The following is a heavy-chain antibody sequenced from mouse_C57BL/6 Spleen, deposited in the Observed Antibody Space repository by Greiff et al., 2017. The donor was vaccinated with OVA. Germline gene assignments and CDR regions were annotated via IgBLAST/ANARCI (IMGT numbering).Heavy chain of an antibody. V-gene: IGHV1-61*01. D-gene: IGHD2-1*01. CDR3: EREGSWGNYGGFDY. J-gene: IGHJ2*01. CDR1: GYTFTSYW. CDR2: IYPSDSET. Sequence: VQLQQPGAELVRPGSSVKLSCKASGYTFTSYWMDWVKQRPGQGLEWIGNIYPSDSETHYNQKFKDKATLTVDKSSSTAYMQLSSLTSEDSAVYYCEREGSWGNYGGFDYWGQGTTLTVSS.